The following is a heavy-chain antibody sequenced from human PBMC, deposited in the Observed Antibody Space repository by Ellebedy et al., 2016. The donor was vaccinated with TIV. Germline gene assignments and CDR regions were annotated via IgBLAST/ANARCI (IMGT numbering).Heavy chain of an antibody. V-gene: IGHV4-38-2*02. D-gene: IGHD3-10*01. CDR3: ARGFTYGSGSSSKGGD. Sequence: MPSETLSLTCNVSGYFISSGHYWGWIRQAPGKGLEWIGSIHHSGSTYYNSSLESRVTISVDTSKNQFSLELSAVTAADTAIYYCARGFTYGSGSSSKGGDWGQGTLVTVSS. CDR2: IHHSGST. CDR1: GYFISSGHY. J-gene: IGHJ4*02.